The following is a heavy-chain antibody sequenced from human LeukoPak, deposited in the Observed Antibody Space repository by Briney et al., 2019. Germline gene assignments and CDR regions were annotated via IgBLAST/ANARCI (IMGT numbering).Heavy chain of an antibody. V-gene: IGHV4-39*07. D-gene: IGHD2-15*01. J-gene: IGHJ4*02. CDR2: IYSGGIT. CDR1: GGSISSTGSF. Sequence: PSETLSLTCTVSGGSISSTGSFWGWIRQPPGKGLEWIGSIYSGGITYYNPSLKSRVTISEDTSKNQFSLKMTPMTAADTAIYYCWLEKVVAAYFDSWGQGTLVTVSS. CDR3: WLEKVVAAYFDS.